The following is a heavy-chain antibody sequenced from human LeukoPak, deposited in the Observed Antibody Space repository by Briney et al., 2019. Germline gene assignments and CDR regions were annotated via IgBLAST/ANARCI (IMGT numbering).Heavy chain of an antibody. CDR2: IYPGDSDT. Sequence: GESLKISCKGSGYSFTSYWIGWVRQMPGKGLEWMGIIYPGDSDTRYSPSFQSQVTISADKSISTAYLQWSSLKASDTAMYYCARQEDYYDSSGYYWSTYSFDYWGQGTLVTVSS. D-gene: IGHD3-22*01. J-gene: IGHJ4*02. CDR3: ARQEDYYDSSGYYWSTYSFDY. CDR1: GYSFTSYW. V-gene: IGHV5-51*01.